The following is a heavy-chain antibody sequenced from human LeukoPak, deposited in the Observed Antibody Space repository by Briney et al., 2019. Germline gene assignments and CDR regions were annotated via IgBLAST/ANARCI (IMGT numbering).Heavy chain of an antibody. CDR1: GFTFSSYE. J-gene: IGHJ4*02. CDR2: ISSGGSSI. V-gene: IGHV3-48*03. CDR3: ARSSGWYTGFDF. D-gene: IGHD6-19*01. Sequence: GGSLRLSCAAPGFTFSSYEMNWVRQAPGKGLEWVSYISSGGSSIYYADSVKGRFTISRDNAKNSLYLQMNSLRAEDTAVYYCARSSGWYTGFDFWGQGTLVTVSS.